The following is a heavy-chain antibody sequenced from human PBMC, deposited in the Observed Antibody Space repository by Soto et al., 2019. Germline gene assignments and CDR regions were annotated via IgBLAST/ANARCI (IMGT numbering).Heavy chain of an antibody. V-gene: IGHV3-30-3*01. CDR2: ISYDGNKK. J-gene: IGHJ4*02. CDR1: GFPFSTYA. CDR3: ARAHTSSWFYFDY. D-gene: IGHD6-13*01. Sequence: VQLVESGGGLVQPGGSLRLSCAASGFPFSTYAMHWVRQAPGKGLEWVAVISYDGNKKYYADSVKGRFTISRDNSKNTLYLQMNSLRAEDTAVYYCARAHTSSWFYFDYWGQGTLVTVSS.